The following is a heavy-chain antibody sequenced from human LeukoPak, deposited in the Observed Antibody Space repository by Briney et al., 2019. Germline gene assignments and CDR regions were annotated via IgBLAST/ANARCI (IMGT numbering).Heavy chain of an antibody. CDR1: GYRFTSYW. J-gene: IGHJ3*02. V-gene: IGHV5-51*01. Sequence: GESLKISCKGSGYRFTSYWIGWVRQMPGKGLEWMGIIYPGDSDTRYSPSFQGQVTISADESISTAYLQWSSLKASDTAMYYCARPEEHGDYVHDAFDIWGQGTMVTVSS. CDR3: ARPEEHGDYVHDAFDI. D-gene: IGHD4-17*01. CDR2: IYPGDSDT.